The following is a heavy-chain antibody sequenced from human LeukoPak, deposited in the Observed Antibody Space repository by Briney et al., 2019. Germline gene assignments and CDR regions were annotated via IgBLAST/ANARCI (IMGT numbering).Heavy chain of an antibody. Sequence: GGSLRLSCAASVFTFNSYTMNWVLQAPGKGLEWVSSISTSSSYIYYADSVKGRFTISRDNAKNSLYLQMNSLIAEDTAVYYCARGKWFGELGFDYWGQGTLVTVSS. CDR1: VFTFNSYT. J-gene: IGHJ4*02. CDR3: ARGKWFGELGFDY. D-gene: IGHD3-10*01. V-gene: IGHV3-21*01. CDR2: ISTSSSYI.